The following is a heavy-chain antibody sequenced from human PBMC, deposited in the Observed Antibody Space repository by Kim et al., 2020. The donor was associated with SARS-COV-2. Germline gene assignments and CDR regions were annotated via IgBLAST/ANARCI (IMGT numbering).Heavy chain of an antibody. CDR3: ARALIVGVRLGFDP. Sequence: ASVKVSCKASGYTFTSYAMHWVRQAPGQRLEWMGWINAGNGNTKYSQKFQGRVTITRDTSASTAYMELSSLRSEDTAVYYCARALIVGVRLGFDPWGQGTLVTVSS. CDR2: INAGNGNT. D-gene: IGHD1-26*01. V-gene: IGHV1-3*01. CDR1: GYTFTSYA. J-gene: IGHJ5*02.